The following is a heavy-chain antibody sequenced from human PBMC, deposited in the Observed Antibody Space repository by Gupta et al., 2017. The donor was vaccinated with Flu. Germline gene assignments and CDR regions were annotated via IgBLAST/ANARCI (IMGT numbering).Heavy chain of an antibody. CDR2: ISPNSADI. Sequence: QVQLVESGGDLVEPGGSLRLSCGASGFSFADNYMTWFRHIPGKGLEWFSYISPNSADIRYADSVKGRFTISRDNAKKSLFLQMNFLRADDTAIYYCSRDPRRADYWGQGTLVTVSS. CDR3: SRDPRRADY. V-gene: IGHV3-11*05. CDR1: GFSFADNY. J-gene: IGHJ4*02.